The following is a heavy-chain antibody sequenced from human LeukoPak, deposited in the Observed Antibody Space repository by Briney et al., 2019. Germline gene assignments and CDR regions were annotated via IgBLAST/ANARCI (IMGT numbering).Heavy chain of an antibody. J-gene: IGHJ5*02. D-gene: IGHD3-3*01. CDR1: GGSISSSSYY. Sequence: SETLSLTCTVSGGSISSSSYYWSWIRQPPGKGLEWIGYIYYSGSTNYNPSLKSRVTISVDTSKNQFSLKLSSVTAADTAVYYCARGPITIFGVVIPHIIGNWFDPWGQGTLVTVSS. CDR2: IYYSGST. V-gene: IGHV4-61*01. CDR3: ARGPITIFGVVIPHIIGNWFDP.